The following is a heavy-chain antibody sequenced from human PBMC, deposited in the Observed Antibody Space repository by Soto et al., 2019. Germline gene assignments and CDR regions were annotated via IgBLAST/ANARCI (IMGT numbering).Heavy chain of an antibody. Sequence: GSLRLSCAASGFTFSSYGMHWVRQAPGKGLEWVAVISYDGSNKYYADSVKGRFTISRDNSKNTLYLQMNSLRAEDTAVYYCAREKAAAGPFDYWGQGTLVTVSS. J-gene: IGHJ4*02. CDR2: ISYDGSNK. D-gene: IGHD6-13*01. CDR3: AREKAAAGPFDY. CDR1: GFTFSSYG. V-gene: IGHV3-30*03.